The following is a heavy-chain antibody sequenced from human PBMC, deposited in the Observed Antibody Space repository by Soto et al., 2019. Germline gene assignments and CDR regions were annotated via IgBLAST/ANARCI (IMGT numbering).Heavy chain of an antibody. CDR1: GYTFTSYG. J-gene: IGHJ6*02. CDR3: ARVDSSSWYPLPYGMDV. D-gene: IGHD6-13*01. Sequence: QVQLVQSGAEVKKPGASVKVSCKASGYTFTSYGISWVRQAPGQGLEWMGWISAYNGNTNYAQKLQGRVTMTTDTSTSTAHMELRSLRSDDTAVYYCARVDSSSWYPLPYGMDVWGQGTTVTVSS. CDR2: ISAYNGNT. V-gene: IGHV1-18*01.